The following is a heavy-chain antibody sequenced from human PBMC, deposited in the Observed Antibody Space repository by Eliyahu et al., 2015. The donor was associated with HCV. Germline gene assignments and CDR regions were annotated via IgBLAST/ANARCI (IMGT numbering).Heavy chain of an antibody. D-gene: IGHD6-19*01. J-gene: IGHJ5*02. V-gene: IGHV4-59*01. CDR2: IHYSVST. Sequence: QVQLQESGPGLVKPSETLSLTCSVSGGSITTYYWSWIRQPPGKGLEWIGYIHYSVSTNHTPXLKSRVTMSLDTSKNQVSLKLSSVTAGDTAVYYCSSGGGGIAVSGTGGWFDPWGQGTLVSVSS. CDR3: SSGGGGIAVSGTGGWFDP. CDR1: GGSITTYY.